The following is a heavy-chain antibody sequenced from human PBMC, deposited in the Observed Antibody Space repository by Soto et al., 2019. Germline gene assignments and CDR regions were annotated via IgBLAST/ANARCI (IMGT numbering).Heavy chain of an antibody. V-gene: IGHV3-23*01. J-gene: IGHJ4*02. CDR2: ISGSGGST. D-gene: IGHD3-22*01. Sequence: EVQLMESGGGLAQPGGSLRLSCAASGFTFSNYAMSWVRQAPGKGLEWVSVISGSGGSTYYADSVTGRFTISRDNSGTTLFLQMNSLRGEDTAVYFCAKSPHPYYYDSSGYCWVGIDYWGQGTLVTVSS. CDR1: GFTFSNYA. CDR3: AKSPHPYYYDSSGYCWVGIDY.